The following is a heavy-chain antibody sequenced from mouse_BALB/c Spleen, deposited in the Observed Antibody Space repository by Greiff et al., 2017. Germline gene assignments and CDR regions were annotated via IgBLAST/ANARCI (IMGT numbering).Heavy chain of an antibody. V-gene: IGHV5-6-5*01. CDR3: ARGEDYYSSSFYWYFDV. D-gene: IGHD1-1*01. J-gene: IGHJ1*01. Sequence: EVQLMESGGGLVKPGGSLKLSCAASGFTFSSYAMSWVRQTPEKRLEWVASISSGGSTYYPDSVKGRFTIYRDNARTILYLQMSSLRSEDTAMYYCARGEDYYSSSFYWYFDVWGAGTTVTVSS. CDR1: GFTFSSYA. CDR2: ISSGGST.